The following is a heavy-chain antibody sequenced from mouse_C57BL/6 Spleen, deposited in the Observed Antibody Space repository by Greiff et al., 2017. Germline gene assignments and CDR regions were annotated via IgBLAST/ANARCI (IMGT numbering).Heavy chain of an antibody. J-gene: IGHJ3*01. CDR3: ARDSDYPFAY. V-gene: IGHV5-4*01. CDR1: GFTFSSYA. CDR2: ISDGGSYT. Sequence: EVKVEESGGGLVKPGGSLKLSCAASGFTFSSYAMSWVRQTPEKRLEWVATISDGGSYTYYPDNVKGRFTISRDNAKNNLYLQMSHLKSEDTAMYYCARDSDYPFAYWGQGTLVTVSA. D-gene: IGHD2-4*01.